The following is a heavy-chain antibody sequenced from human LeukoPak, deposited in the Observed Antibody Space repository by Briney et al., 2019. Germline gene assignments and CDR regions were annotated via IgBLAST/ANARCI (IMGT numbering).Heavy chain of an antibody. CDR3: ARWGRPNYYYYMDV. J-gene: IGHJ6*03. CDR1: GGTFSSYA. CDR2: IIPIFGTA. D-gene: IGHD6-6*01. V-gene: IGHV1-69*13. Sequence: ASVKVSCKASGGTFSSYAISWVRQAPGQGLEWMGGIIPIFGTANYAQKFQGRVTITADESTSTAYMELSSLRSEDTAVYYCARWGRPNYYYYMDVWGNGTTVTVSS.